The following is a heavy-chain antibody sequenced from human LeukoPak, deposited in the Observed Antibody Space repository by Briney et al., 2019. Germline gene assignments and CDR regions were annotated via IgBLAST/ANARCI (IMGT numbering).Heavy chain of an antibody. CDR3: ARDAPLGLDV. CDR1: GFTFSNYG. D-gene: IGHD6-6*01. J-gene: IGHJ6*04. Sequence: GGSLRLSCAASGFTFSNYGMNWVRQAPGKGLEWVSYISSSSSTIYYADSVKGRFTISRDNAKNSLYLQMNSLRAEDTAVYYCARDAPLGLDVWGKGTTVTVSS. CDR2: ISSSSSTI. V-gene: IGHV3-48*01.